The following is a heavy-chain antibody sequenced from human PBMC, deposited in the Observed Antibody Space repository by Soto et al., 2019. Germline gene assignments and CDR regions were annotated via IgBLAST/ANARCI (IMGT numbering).Heavy chain of an antibody. Sequence: QVQLVQSGAEVKKLGASVRVSCKASGYTFTSFGISWVRQAPGQGLEWMGWISAYNGNTNYAQKLQGRATMTTDTATSTAYMELRSLRPDDTAVYYCARSLSGYITHFDYWGQGTLVAVSS. V-gene: IGHV1-18*01. CDR2: ISAYNGNT. D-gene: IGHD3-22*01. CDR1: GYTFTSFG. J-gene: IGHJ4*02. CDR3: ARSLSGYITHFDY.